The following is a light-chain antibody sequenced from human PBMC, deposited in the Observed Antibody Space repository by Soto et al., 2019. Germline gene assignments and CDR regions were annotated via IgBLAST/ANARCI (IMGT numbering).Light chain of an antibody. Sequence: EIVLTQSPGTLSLSPGERATLSCRASQSVSNNYLAWYQQKPGQAPRLLIYGASSRATGIPDRFSGSGSGTDFTLTITGLQPEDFATYSCQQTYDTPWTFGQGTKVDIK. CDR2: GAS. J-gene: IGKJ1*01. CDR1: QSVSNNY. V-gene: IGKV3-20*01. CDR3: QQTYDTPWT.